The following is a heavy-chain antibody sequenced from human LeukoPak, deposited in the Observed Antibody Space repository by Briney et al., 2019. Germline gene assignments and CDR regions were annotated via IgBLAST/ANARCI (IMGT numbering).Heavy chain of an antibody. CDR3: ARDNRDSSSWPALHY. CDR2: INPNSGGT. V-gene: IGHV1-2*02. J-gene: IGHJ4*02. D-gene: IGHD6-13*01. CDR1: GYTFTGYY. Sequence: ASVKVSCKASGYTFTGYYMHWVRQAPGQGLEWMGWINPNSGGTNYAQKFQGRVTMTRDTSISTAYMELSRLRSDDTAVYYCARDNRDSSSWPALHYWGQGTLVTVSS.